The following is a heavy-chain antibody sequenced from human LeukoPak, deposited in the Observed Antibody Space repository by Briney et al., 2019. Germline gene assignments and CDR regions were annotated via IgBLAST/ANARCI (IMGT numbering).Heavy chain of an antibody. D-gene: IGHD1-26*01. V-gene: IGHV3-7*01. CDR1: GFTFSSYW. CDR3: ARVTHPFLSGSYLY. CDR2: IKQDGSEK. J-gene: IGHJ4*02. Sequence: PGGSLRLSCAASGFTFSSYWMSWVRQAPGKGLEWVANIKQDGSEKYYVDSVKGRFTISRDNAKNSLYLQMNSLRAEDTAVYYCARVTHPFLSGSYLYWGQGTLVTVSS.